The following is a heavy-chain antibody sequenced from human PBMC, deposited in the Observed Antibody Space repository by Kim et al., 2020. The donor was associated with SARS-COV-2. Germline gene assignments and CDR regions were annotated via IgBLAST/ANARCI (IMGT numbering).Heavy chain of an antibody. D-gene: IGHD3-3*01. CDR1: GFTFSNAW. CDR2: IKSKTDGGTT. J-gene: IGHJ5*02. V-gene: IGHV3-15*01. CDR3: TTEGGDTVFGVNWFDP. Sequence: GGSLRLSCAASGFTFSNAWMSWVRQAPGKGLEWVGRIKSKTDGGTTDYAAPVKGRFTISRDDSKNTLYLQMNSLKTEDTAVYYCTTEGGDTVFGVNWFDPWGQGTLVTVSS.